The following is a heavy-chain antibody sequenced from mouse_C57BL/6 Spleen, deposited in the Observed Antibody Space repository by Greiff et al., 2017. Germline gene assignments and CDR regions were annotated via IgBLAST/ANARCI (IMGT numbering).Heavy chain of an antibody. J-gene: IGHJ4*01. CDR2: IRSKSNNYAT. D-gene: IGHD1-1*01. V-gene: IGHV10-1*01. Sequence: GGGLVQPKGSLKLSCAASGFSFNTYAMNWVRQAPGKGLEWVARIRSKSNNYATYYADSVKDRFTISSDDSESMLYLQMNNLKTEDTAMYYWVRHPYYYGSSYYAMDYWGQGTSVTVSS. CDR3: VRHPYYYGSSYYAMDY. CDR1: GFSFNTYA.